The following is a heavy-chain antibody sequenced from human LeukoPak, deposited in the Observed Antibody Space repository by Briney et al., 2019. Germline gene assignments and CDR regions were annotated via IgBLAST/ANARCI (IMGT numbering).Heavy chain of an antibody. D-gene: IGHD2-2*01. Sequence: GRSLRLSCAASGFTFSSYGMHWVRQAPGKGLEWVAVIWYDGSNKYYADSVKGRFTISRDNSKNTLYLQMNSLRAEDTAVYYCARDIVVVPAASEYYYYGMDVWGQGTTVTVSS. CDR2: IWYDGSNK. V-gene: IGHV3-33*08. J-gene: IGHJ6*02. CDR1: GFTFSSYG. CDR3: ARDIVVVPAASEYYYYGMDV.